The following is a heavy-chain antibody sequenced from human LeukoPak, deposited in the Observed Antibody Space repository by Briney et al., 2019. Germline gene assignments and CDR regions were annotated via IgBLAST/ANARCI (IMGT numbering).Heavy chain of an antibody. CDR2: IYYSGST. CDR1: GGSISSYY. CDR3: ARHRGPDAFDI. J-gene: IGHJ3*02. V-gene: IGHV4-59*08. Sequence: PSETLSLTCTASGGSISSYYWSWIRQPPGKGLEWIGYIYYSGSTNYNPSLRSRVTISVDTSKNQFSLKLSSVTAADTAVYYCARHRGPDAFDIWGQGTMVTVSS.